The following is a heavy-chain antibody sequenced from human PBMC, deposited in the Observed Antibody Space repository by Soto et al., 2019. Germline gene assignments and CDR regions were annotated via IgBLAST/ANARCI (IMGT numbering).Heavy chain of an antibody. J-gene: IGHJ4*02. CDR2: ISWNSDSI. CDR1: GFIFDDFG. CDR3: TNVWGLYDVWSGPLHFDL. Sequence: EAQLVESGGGLVQPGRSLRLSCVGSGFIFDDFGINWVRQAPGKGLEWVSGISWNSDSIGYADSVKGRFTISRDNATNARYLKPNSLIVEDTGLYYWTNVWGLYDVWSGPLHFDLWGQGTIVTVSS. V-gene: IGHV3-9*01. D-gene: IGHD3-3*01.